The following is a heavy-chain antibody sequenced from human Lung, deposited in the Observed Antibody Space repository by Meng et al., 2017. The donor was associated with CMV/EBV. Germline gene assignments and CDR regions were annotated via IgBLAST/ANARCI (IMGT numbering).Heavy chain of an antibody. CDR3: ARDSRVVPGRIYYYALDV. CDR1: GFSFSSYW. D-gene: IGHD3-22*01. CDR2: INNDGSST. V-gene: IGHV3-74*01. J-gene: IGHJ6*02. Sequence: GGSLRLXXAASGFSFSSYWMHWVRQAPGRGLVWVAHINNDGSSTTYADSVKGRFTISRDNAKNAVFLQMHSLGVEDTAVYYCARDSRVVPGRIYYYALDVWGHGTTVXVSS.